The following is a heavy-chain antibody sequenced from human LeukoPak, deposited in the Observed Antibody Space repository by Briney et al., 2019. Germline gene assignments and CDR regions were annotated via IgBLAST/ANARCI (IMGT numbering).Heavy chain of an antibody. CDR2: INHSGST. J-gene: IGHJ4*02. CDR1: GGSFSGYY. D-gene: IGHD3-10*01. V-gene: IGHV4-34*01. Sequence: SETLSLTCAVYGGSFSGYYWSWIRQPPGKGLEWIGEINHSGSTNYNPSLKSRVTISVDTSKNQFSLKLSSVTAADTAVYYCAGPMVRGVGSYYFDYWGQGTLVTVSS. CDR3: AGPMVRGVGSYYFDY.